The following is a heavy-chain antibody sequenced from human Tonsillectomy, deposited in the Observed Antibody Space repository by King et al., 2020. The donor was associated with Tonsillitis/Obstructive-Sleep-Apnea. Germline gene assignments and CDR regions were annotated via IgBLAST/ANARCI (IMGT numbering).Heavy chain of an antibody. CDR1: GYSFTTYW. CDR2: IYPGDSDT. Sequence: EIQLVQSGAEVRKPGESLKISCQGSGYSFTTYWIGWVRQMPGKSLEWMGIIYPGDSDTRYSPSFQGQVTISADKSVSTAYLQWSSLKASDTAMYYCARRDYYHSSSYRFDSWGQGTLVTVSS. D-gene: IGHD3-22*01. CDR3: ARRDYYHSSSYRFDS. V-gene: IGHV5-51*01. J-gene: IGHJ4*02.